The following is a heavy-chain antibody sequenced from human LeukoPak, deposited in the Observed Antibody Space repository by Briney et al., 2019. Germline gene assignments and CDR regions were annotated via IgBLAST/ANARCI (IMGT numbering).Heavy chain of an antibody. CDR3: ALCRSIGACRNGFVP. J-gene: IGHJ4*02. Sequence: PSETLSLTCTVSSRRNNSISYYCGWIRQPPGKGLEWIGTIYHSGSTYYNPSLKSRVTISVDTSKNQFSLKLSSVTAADTAVYYSALCRSIGACRNGFVPGGQGSLVTVSS. V-gene: IGHV4-39*01. D-gene: IGHD6-6*01. CDR2: IYHSGST. CDR1: SRRNNSISYY.